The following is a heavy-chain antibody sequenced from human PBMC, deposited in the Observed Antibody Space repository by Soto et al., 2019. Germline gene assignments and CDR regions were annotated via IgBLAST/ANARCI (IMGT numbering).Heavy chain of an antibody. V-gene: IGHV4-30-2*01. J-gene: IGHJ4*02. D-gene: IGHD6-19*01. CDR2: IYHSGST. CDR3: ARAGDSSGEVALGH. Sequence: SETLSLTCAVSGGSISSGGSSWSWIRQPPGKGLEWIGYIYHSGSTYYNPSLKSRVTISVDRSKNQFSLKLSSVTAADTAVYYCARAGDSSGEVALGHWGRGTEVRVS. CDR1: GGSISSGGSS.